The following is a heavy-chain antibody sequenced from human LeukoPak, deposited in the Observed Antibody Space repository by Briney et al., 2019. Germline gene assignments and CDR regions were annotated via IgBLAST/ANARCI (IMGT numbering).Heavy chain of an antibody. CDR2: INPNTGDT. V-gene: IGHV1-2*04. D-gene: IGHD4-17*01. CDR1: GYTFTGYY. J-gene: IGHJ3*02. CDR3: ATTVTTRNTFDI. Sequence: GASVKVSCKASGYTFTGYYIHWVRQAPGQGLEWMGWINPNTGDTNYAQKFQVWVTMTRDTSISTAYMELSRLRSDDTAVYYCATTVTTRNTFDIWGQGTMVTVSS.